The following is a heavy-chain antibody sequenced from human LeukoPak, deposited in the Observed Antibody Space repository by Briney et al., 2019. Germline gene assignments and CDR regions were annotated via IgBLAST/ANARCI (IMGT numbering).Heavy chain of an antibody. CDR1: GGSVSSSFFY. J-gene: IGHJ4*02. Sequence: SETLSLTCTVSGGSVSSSFFYWGWIRQPPGKGLEWIGSMYFSGSTHYNPSLKSRVTISVDTSKNQFSLKLTSVTAADTAVYYCANAASYSVDYWGQGTLVTVSS. V-gene: IGHV4-39*01. D-gene: IGHD1-26*01. CDR3: ANAASYSVDY. CDR2: MYFSGST.